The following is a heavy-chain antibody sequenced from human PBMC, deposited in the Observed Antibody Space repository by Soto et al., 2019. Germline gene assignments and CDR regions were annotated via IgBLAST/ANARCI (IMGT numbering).Heavy chain of an antibody. D-gene: IGHD3-10*01. J-gene: IGHJ5*02. CDR1: GYTFTNYG. V-gene: IGHV1-18*01. CDR3: ARDTDYYGSGENWFDP. CDR2: VSPYNGNT. Sequence: QVQLVQSGAEVKKPGASVKVSCKASGYTFTNYGISWVRQAPGQGLEWIAWVSPYNGNTNYAQTVQGRVTMTTGTSTSTAYMGLRSLRSDDTAVYYCARDTDYYGSGENWFDPWGQGTLVTVSS.